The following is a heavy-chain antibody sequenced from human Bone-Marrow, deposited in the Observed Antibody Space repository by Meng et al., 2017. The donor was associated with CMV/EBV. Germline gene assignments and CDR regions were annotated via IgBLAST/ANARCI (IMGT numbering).Heavy chain of an antibody. CDR1: AGTFSSYS. J-gene: IGHJ5*02. D-gene: IGHD6-19*01. CDR2: IIPIFGTA. CDR3: ASGNYHSRVAVAGTTNWFDP. Sequence: SVKVSCKASAGTFSSYSISRVRQAPGQGLEWMGGIIPIFGTANYEQKFQGRVTITTDESTSTAHMELSSLRSEDTAVYYCASGNYHSRVAVAGTTNWFDPWGQGTLVTVSS. V-gene: IGHV1-69*05.